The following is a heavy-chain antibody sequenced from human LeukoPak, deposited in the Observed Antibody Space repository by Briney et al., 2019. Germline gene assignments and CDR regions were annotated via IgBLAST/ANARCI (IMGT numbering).Heavy chain of an antibody. J-gene: IGHJ2*01. CDR1: GFTFSSYA. D-gene: IGHD6-6*01. V-gene: IGHV3-23*01. Sequence: GGSLRLSCAASGFTFSSYAMGWVRQPPGKGLEWVSGISSGGGSTYYSDSMKGRFTISRDNSKNTLYLQMNSLTAEDTALYYCANARGTSSSYFDLWGRGTLVTVSS. CDR2: ISSGGGST. CDR3: ANARGTSSSYFDL.